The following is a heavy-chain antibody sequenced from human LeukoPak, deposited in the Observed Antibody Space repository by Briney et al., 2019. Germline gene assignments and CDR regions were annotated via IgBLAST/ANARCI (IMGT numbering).Heavy chain of an antibody. CDR2: IYNSGCT. J-gene: IGHJ4*02. CDR1: GAFINSFY. CDR3: ARGKDGYNLY. Sequence: SEPLSFTCTVSGAFINSFYWSWIREPPGEGVEWFWYIYNSGCTNYSHSLKSRVTISLNTSKTQFSLKLSSVTPTDTAVYYWARGKDGYNLYWGQGTLVTVSS. D-gene: IGHD5-24*01. V-gene: IGHV4-59*01.